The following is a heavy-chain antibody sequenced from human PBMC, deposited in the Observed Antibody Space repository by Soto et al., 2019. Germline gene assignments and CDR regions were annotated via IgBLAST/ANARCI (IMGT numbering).Heavy chain of an antibody. CDR2: IIPIFGTA. Sequence: SVKVSCKASGGTFGSCAISWVRQAPGQGLEWMGGIIPIFGTANYAQKFQGRVTITADESTSTAYMELSSLRSEDTAVYYCARDFYDSSGYYLNWFDPWGQGTLVTVSS. D-gene: IGHD3-22*01. CDR3: ARDFYDSSGYYLNWFDP. CDR1: GGTFGSCA. J-gene: IGHJ5*02. V-gene: IGHV1-69*13.